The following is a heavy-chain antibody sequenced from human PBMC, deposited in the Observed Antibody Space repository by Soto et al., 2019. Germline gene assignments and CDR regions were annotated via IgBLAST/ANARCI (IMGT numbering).Heavy chain of an antibody. J-gene: IGHJ4*02. Sequence: VQLVQSGAEVKKPGSSVKVSCKASGGTFTSFPFSWVRQAPGQGLEWMGGIIPTFDTTNYASKFQGRLTITADESTTTAYMELRGLTSVDTAIYYCARESGDYGRPYFDDWGQGTLVTVSS. D-gene: IGHD4-17*01. CDR2: IIPTFDTT. CDR3: ARESGDYGRPYFDD. V-gene: IGHV1-69*01. CDR1: GGTFTSFP.